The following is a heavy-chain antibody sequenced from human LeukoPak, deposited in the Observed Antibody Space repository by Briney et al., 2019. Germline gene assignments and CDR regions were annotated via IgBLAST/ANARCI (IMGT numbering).Heavy chain of an antibody. D-gene: IGHD3-10*01. CDR1: GGSISGYY. CDR3: ARGFYTMVRGVMGY. CDR2: INHSGST. V-gene: IGHV4-34*01. Sequence: PSETLSLTCTVSGGSISGYYWSWIRQPPGKGLEWIGEINHSGSTNYNPSLKSRVTISVDTSKNQFSLKLSSVTAADTAVYYCARGFYTMVRGVMGYWGQGTLVTVSS. J-gene: IGHJ4*02.